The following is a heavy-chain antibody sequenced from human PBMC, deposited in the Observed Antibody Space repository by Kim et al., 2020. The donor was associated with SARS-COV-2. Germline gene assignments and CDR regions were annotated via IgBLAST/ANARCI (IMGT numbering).Heavy chain of an antibody. J-gene: IGHJ4*02. Sequence: PSLKSRITISEDTNKNRFSLKLSTVTAADTAVYYCARYRSSGWYVGCCDYWGQGTLVTVSS. V-gene: IGHV4-4*09. D-gene: IGHD6-19*01. CDR3: ARYRSSGWYVGCCDY.